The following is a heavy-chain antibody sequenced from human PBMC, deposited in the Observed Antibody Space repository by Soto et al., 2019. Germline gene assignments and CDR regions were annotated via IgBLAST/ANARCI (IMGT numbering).Heavy chain of an antibody. V-gene: IGHV3-33*01. D-gene: IGHD2-2*01. CDR2: IWFDDSER. Sequence: QVQLVESGGSVVQPGWSLRLSCAASGFKFSKSGMHWVRQAPGKGLQWVAVIWFDDSERHYAESVKGRFTISRDNSKSTVYLQMNSLRAEDTAVYYCVTSHDMPVWGQGTMVTVSS. J-gene: IGHJ3*01. CDR3: VTSHDMPV. CDR1: GFKFSKSG.